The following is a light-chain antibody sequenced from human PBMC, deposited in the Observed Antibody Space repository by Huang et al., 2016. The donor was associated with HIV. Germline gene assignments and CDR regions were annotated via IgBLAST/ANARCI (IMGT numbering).Light chain of an antibody. J-gene: IGKJ1*01. CDR3: QQYATSPGT. CDR2: GAS. CDR1: LSVSSNF. V-gene: IGKV3-20*01. Sequence: EIVLTQSPGTLSLSPGDTATLSCRASLSVSSNFLAWYRQKPGQATRLLIFGASSRATDIPVRISGSGSGTDFTLTISRLEPEDFAIYYCQQYATSPGTFGQGTKVEF.